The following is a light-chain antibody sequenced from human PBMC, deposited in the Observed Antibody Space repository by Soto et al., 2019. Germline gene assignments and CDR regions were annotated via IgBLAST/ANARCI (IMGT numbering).Light chain of an antibody. V-gene: IGKV3-15*01. CDR2: GAS. Sequence: EIVMTQSPATLSVSPGERATLSCRASQSVSSNLAWYQQKPGQAPRLLIYGASTRATGIPARFSGSGSGTEFTLTISSLQSEYFSVYSCQQYNNWPITFGQGKRLEIK. CDR1: QSVSSN. CDR3: QQYNNWPIT. J-gene: IGKJ5*01.